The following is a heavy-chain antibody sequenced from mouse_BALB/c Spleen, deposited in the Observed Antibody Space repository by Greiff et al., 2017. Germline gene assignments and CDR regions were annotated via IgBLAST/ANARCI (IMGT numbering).Heavy chain of an antibody. V-gene: IGHV7-3*02. J-gene: IGHJ3*01. CDR2: IRNKANGYTT. CDR1: GFTFTDYY. Sequence: EVQVVESGGGLVQPGGSLRLSCATSGFTFTDYYMSWVRQPPGKALEWLGFIRNKANGYTTEYSASVKGRFTISRDNSQSILYLQMNTLRAEDSATYYCARDMGDYDQAYWGQGTLVTVSA. CDR3: ARDMGDYDQAY. D-gene: IGHD2-4*01.